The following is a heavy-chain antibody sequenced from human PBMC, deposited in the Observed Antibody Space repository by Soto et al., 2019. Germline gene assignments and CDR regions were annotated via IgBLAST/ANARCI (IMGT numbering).Heavy chain of an antibody. V-gene: IGHV4-39*01. CDR2: MYYSGST. J-gene: IGHJ5*02. CDR3: ARHSWYLGDNFFRP. CDR1: GGSISSSNYF. Sequence: SETLSLTCTVSGGSISSSNYFWGWIRQPPGKGLEWIGSMYYSGSTYYNPSLKSRVTISVDTSKNQFSLKQSSVTAAVTAVYFCARHSWYLGDNFFRPWGQGTLVTVSS. D-gene: IGHD6-13*01.